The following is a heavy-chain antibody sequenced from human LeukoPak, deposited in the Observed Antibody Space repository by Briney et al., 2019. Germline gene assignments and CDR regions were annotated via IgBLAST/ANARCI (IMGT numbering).Heavy chain of an antibody. CDR2: IYSGDSHT. D-gene: IGHD4-17*01. V-gene: IGHV5-51*01. J-gene: IGHJ4*02. CDR1: GYSFTYW. CDR3: ASARHGDYVWDY. Sequence: GESLKISCKGSGYSFTYWIGWVRQMPGKGLEWMGVIYSGDSHTKYSPSFQGRVTISADKSISTAYLQWSSLEASDTAMYYCASARHGDYVWDYWGQGTLVTVSS.